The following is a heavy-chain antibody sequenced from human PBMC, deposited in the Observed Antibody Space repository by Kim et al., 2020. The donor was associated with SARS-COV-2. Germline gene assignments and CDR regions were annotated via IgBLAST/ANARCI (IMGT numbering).Heavy chain of an antibody. J-gene: IGHJ4*02. Sequence: KFRGRLTMTREPSTSTVYMELSSLRSEDTAVYYCARDSVVAAPLTLFDSWGQGTLVTVSS. D-gene: IGHD2-15*01. V-gene: IGHV1-46*01. CDR3: ARDSVVAAPLTLFDS.